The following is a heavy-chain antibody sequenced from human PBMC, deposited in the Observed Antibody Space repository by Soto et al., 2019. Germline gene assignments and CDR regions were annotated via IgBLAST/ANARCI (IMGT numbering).Heavy chain of an antibody. CDR1: GGSISSGGYY. V-gene: IGHV4-31*03. CDR2: IYYSGST. Sequence: QVQLQESGPGLVKPSQTLSLTCTVSGGSISSGGYYWSWIRQHPGKGLEWIGYIYYSGSTYYNPSLKSRVTISVDKSKNQFSLKLSSVTAADTAVYYCARDFRGYCSGGSCYPGAFDIWGQGTMVTVSS. D-gene: IGHD2-15*01. CDR3: ARDFRGYCSGGSCYPGAFDI. J-gene: IGHJ3*02.